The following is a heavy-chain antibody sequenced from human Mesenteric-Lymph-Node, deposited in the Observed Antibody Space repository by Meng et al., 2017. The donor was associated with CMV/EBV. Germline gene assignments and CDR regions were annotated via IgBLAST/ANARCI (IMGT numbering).Heavy chain of an antibody. J-gene: IGHJ4*02. Sequence: ASVKVSCKASGYTFTDYFMHWVRQAPGQGLEWMGWISPKSGGTDYAEKFQGRVTLTRDTSIDTAYMELRRLRSDDTAVYYCARGPIDDDGTYYSDYWGQGTLVTVSS. D-gene: IGHD4/OR15-4a*01. V-gene: IGHV1-2*02. CDR3: ARGPIDDDGTYYSDY. CDR1: GYTFTDYF. CDR2: ISPKSGGT.